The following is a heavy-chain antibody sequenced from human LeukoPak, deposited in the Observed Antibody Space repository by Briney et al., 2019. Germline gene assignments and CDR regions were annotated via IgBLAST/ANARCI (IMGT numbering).Heavy chain of an antibody. J-gene: IGHJ4*02. Sequence: GGSLRLSCAASGFTFSDYYMSWIRQAPGKGLEWVSYISSSGSTIYYADSVKGRFTISRDNAKNSLYLQMNSLRAEETAVYYCARDLGSIAARGGLIAYWGQGTLVTVSS. CDR3: ARDLGSIAARGGLIAY. CDR2: ISSSGSTI. V-gene: IGHV3-11*04. D-gene: IGHD6-6*01. CDR1: GFTFSDYY.